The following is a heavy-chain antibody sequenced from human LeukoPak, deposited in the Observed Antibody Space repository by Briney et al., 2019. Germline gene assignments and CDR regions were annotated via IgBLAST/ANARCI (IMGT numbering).Heavy chain of an antibody. CDR2: ISYDGSNK. CDR1: GFTFSSYA. D-gene: IGHD2-2*01. V-gene: IGHV3-30-3*01. Sequence: GGSLRLSCAASGFTFSSYAMHWVRQAPGKGLEWVAVISYDGSNKYYADSVKGRFTISRDNSKNTLYLQMNSLRAEDTAVYYCARGREIVVVPAAMDYWGQGTLVTASS. CDR3: ARGREIVVVPAAMDY. J-gene: IGHJ4*02.